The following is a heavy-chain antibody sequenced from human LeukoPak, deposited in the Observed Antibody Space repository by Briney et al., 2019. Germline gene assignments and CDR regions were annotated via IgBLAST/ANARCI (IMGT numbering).Heavy chain of an antibody. V-gene: IGHV1-69*01. CDR1: GGTFSSYA. Sequence: SVKVSCKASGGTFSSYAISWVRQAPGQGLEWMGGIVPIFGTANYAQKFQGRVTITADESTSTAYMELSSLRSEDTAVYYCARTGSYGSGSYSHYWGQGTLVTVSS. CDR3: ARTGSYGSGSYSHY. CDR2: IVPIFGTA. D-gene: IGHD3-10*01. J-gene: IGHJ4*02.